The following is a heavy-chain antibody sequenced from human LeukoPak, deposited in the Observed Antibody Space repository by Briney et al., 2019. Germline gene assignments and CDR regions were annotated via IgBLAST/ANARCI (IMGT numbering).Heavy chain of an antibody. D-gene: IGHD3-10*01. CDR2: INSDGSST. V-gene: IGHV3-74*01. J-gene: IGHJ3*02. CDR3: ARDHGSGSYYSAFDI. CDR1: GFTFSDYS. Sequence: GGSLRLSCAASGFTFSDYSMNWVRQAPGKGLVWVSRINSDGSSTSYADSVKGRFTISRDNAKNTLYLQMNSLRAEDTAVYYCARDHGSGSYYSAFDIWGQGTMVTVSS.